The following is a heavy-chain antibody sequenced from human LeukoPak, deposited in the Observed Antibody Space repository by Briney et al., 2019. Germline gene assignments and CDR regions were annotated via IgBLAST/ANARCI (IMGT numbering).Heavy chain of an antibody. V-gene: IGHV3-23*01. J-gene: IGHJ4*02. CDR2: ISGSGDSDST. D-gene: IGHD5-24*01. CDR1: GFTFSSYA. CDR3: AKDLDGYNPTDFDY. Sequence: QTGGSLRLSCAASGFTFSSYAMSWVRQAPGKGLEWVSGISGSGDSDSTYYADSVKGRFTISRDNSRNTLYLQMSSLRAEDTAVYYCAKDLDGYNPTDFDYWGQGTLVTVSS.